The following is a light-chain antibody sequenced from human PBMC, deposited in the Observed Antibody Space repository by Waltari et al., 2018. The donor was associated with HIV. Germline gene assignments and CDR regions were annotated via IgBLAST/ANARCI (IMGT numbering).Light chain of an antibody. Sequence: EIVLTQSPATLSLSPGERATISCRPSEFVEIFIGWFQQKPGQPPRLVVYTGSNRAAGIPARFTGSGSGTDFTLTISGLEPEDFAVYFCQQRRAWPPTFGGGTKVELK. V-gene: IGKV3-11*01. CDR3: QQRRAWPPT. J-gene: IGKJ4*01. CDR1: EFVEIF. CDR2: TGS.